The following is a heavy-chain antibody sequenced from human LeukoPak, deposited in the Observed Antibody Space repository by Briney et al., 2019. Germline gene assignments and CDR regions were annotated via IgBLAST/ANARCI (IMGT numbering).Heavy chain of an antibody. Sequence: PGGSLRLSCAASGFTFSSYSMNWVRQAPGKGLEWVSSISSSSSYIYYADSVKGRFTISRDNAKNSLYLQMNSLRAEDTAVYYCAKNYYDNSALGWASFDYWGQGTLVTVSS. CDR2: ISSSSSYI. CDR1: GFTFSSYS. J-gene: IGHJ4*02. CDR3: AKNYYDNSALGWASFDY. D-gene: IGHD3-22*01. V-gene: IGHV3-21*01.